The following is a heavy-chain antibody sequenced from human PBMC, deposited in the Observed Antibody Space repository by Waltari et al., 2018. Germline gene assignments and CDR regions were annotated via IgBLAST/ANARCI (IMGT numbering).Heavy chain of an antibody. J-gene: IGHJ4*02. CDR1: GHSVNTDFS. V-gene: IGHV4-38-2*02. CDR2: IYHTGSS. D-gene: IGHD6-25*01. CDR3: AEEGNTTAGLFDS. Sequence: QVQLRESGPGLVRSWETLSLTCTVSGHSVNTDFSWAWIRHSPGGGLEWIASIYHTGSSHYNSSLKSRVSISTDMSTKQFFLTLTHLTAADTAVYYCAEEGNTTAGLFDSWGQGTLVTVSS.